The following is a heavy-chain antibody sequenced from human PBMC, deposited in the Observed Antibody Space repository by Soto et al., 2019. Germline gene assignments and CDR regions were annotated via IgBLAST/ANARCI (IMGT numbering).Heavy chain of an antibody. CDR2: INPNSGGT. CDR1: GYTFTGYY. Sequence: ASVKVSCKASGYTFTGYYMHWVRQAPGQGLEWMGWINPNSGGTNYAQKFQGWVTMTRDTSISTAYMELSRLRSDDTAVYYCARFLRTKNYYDSSGYGFFDYWGQGTLVTVSS. V-gene: IGHV1-2*04. J-gene: IGHJ4*02. CDR3: ARFLRTKNYYDSSGYGFFDY. D-gene: IGHD3-22*01.